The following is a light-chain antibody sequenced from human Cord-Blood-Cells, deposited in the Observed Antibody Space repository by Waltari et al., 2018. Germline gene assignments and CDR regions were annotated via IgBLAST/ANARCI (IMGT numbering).Light chain of an antibody. CDR2: DAS. V-gene: IGKV1-5*01. CDR1: QSISSW. J-gene: IGKJ2*01. Sequence: IQMTQSPATLSASVGDRGTITCRASQSISSWLAWYQQKPGKAPKLLIYDASSLESGVPSRFSGSGSGTEFTLTISSLQPDDFATYYCQQYNSYPYTFGQGTKLEIK. CDR3: QQYNSYPYT.